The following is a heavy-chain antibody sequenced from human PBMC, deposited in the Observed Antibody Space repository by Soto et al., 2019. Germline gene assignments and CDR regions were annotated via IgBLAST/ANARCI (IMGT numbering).Heavy chain of an antibody. J-gene: IGHJ6*02. CDR2: IYHTGST. CDR1: GDSISSGGPY. CDR3: ARMTMVRGIIYYYGMDV. V-gene: IGHV4-31*03. Sequence: QLQLQESGPRLVKPSQTLSLTCTVSGDSISSGGPYWGWIRQHPGKGLEWIGYIYHTGSTYYKSSLKSRVNISVDTSKNQFSLKLSSVTAADTAVYYCARMTMVRGIIYYYGMDVWGQGTTVTVSS. D-gene: IGHD3-10*01.